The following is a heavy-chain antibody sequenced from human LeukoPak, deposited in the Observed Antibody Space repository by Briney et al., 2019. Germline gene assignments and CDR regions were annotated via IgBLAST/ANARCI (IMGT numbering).Heavy chain of an antibody. CDR3: AKQLGYCSDGSCYFPY. CDR2: ISNNGGYT. D-gene: IGHD2-15*01. V-gene: IGHV3-23*01. CDR1: RFTFSSSA. J-gene: IGHJ4*02. Sequence: GGSLRLSCAASRFTFSSSAMSWVRQAPGKGLEWVSAISNNGGYTYYADSVQGRFTISRDNSRSTLCLQMNSLRAEDTAVYYCAKQLGYCSDGSCYFPYWGQGTLVTVSS.